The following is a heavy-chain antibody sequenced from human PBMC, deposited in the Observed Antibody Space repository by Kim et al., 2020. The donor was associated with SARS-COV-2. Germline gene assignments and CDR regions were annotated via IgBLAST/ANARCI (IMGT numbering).Heavy chain of an antibody. CDR2: INGDDSDT. CDR3: VRGYSGGYRFDY. D-gene: IGHD1-26*01. V-gene: IGHV3-74*03. CDR1: GFTFKNYW. J-gene: IGHJ4*02. Sequence: GGSLRLSCVFSGFTFKNYWMHWVRQDPGKGLVWVARINGDDSDTTYADSVKGRFTISRDNAKNALYLQMNNLRDEDTAVYVCVRGYSGGYRFDYWGQGTLVTVSS.